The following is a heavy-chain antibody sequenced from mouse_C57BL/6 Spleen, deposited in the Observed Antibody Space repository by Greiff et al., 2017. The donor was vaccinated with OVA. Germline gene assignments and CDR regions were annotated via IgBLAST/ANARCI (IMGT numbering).Heavy chain of an antibody. V-gene: IGHV5-12*01. CDR3: ARWYDYDEGFAY. CDR1: GFTFSDYY. J-gene: IGHJ3*01. D-gene: IGHD2-4*01. Sequence: EVKVVESGGGLVQPGGSLKLSCAASGFTFSDYYMYWVRQTPEKRLEWVAYISNGGGSTYYPDTVKGRFTISRDNAKNTLYLQMSRLKSEDTAMYYCARWYDYDEGFAYWGQGTLVTVSA. CDR2: ISNGGGST.